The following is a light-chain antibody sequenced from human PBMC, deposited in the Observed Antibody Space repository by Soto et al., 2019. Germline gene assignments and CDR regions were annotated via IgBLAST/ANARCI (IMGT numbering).Light chain of an antibody. Sequence: DIQMTQSPSSLSASVGDRGNLTCQSNQDIRNYLNWYQHKPGKDPKLLIYAASSLQSGVPSRFSGSGSGTDFNLTISSLQTEDCATYYCQQSYNTTPTFGGGTKVDIK. J-gene: IGKJ4*01. CDR3: QQSYNTTPT. CDR1: QDIRNY. V-gene: IGKV1-39*01. CDR2: AAS.